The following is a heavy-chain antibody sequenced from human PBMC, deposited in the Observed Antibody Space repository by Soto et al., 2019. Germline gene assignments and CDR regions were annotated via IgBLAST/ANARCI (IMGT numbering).Heavy chain of an antibody. CDR1: GFPFDNYD. CDR2: ISWNRDTI. CDR3: ARRVFYGAFDV. V-gene: IGHV3-9*01. Sequence: EVQLVESGGGLVQPGRSLRLSCAASGFPFDNYDMHWVRQAPGRGLEWVSGISWNRDTIGYADSVKGRFTISRDNAKNSLYLQMNSLRAEDTALYYCARRVFYGAFDVWGQGTMVTVSS. D-gene: IGHD3-9*01. J-gene: IGHJ3*01.